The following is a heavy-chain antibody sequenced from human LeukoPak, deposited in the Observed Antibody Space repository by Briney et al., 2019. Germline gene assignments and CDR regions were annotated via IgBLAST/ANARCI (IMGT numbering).Heavy chain of an antibody. CDR1: GGSISGYY. CDR2: IYYSGST. J-gene: IGHJ6*03. CDR3: ARVLQAYNWNYGGSYYYYMDV. Sequence: SETLSLTCTVSGGSISGYYWSWIRQPPGKGLEWIGYIYYSGSTNYNPSLKSRVTISVDTSKNQFSLKLSSVTAADTAVYYCARVLQAYNWNYGGSYYYYMDVWGKGTTVTVSS. D-gene: IGHD1-7*01. V-gene: IGHV4-59*01.